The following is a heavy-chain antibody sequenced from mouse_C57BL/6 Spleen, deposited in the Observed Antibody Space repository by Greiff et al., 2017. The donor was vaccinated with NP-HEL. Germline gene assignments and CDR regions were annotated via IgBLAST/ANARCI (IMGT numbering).Heavy chain of an antibody. CDR1: GYTFTSYD. J-gene: IGHJ4*01. Sequence: VQLQQSGPELVKPGASVKLSCKASGYTFTSYDINWVKQRPGQGLEWIGWIYPRDGSTKYNEKVKGKATLTVDTSSSTAYMELHSLTSADSAVYFCAREGTTTVGAMDYWGQGTSVTVSS. CDR2: IYPRDGST. CDR3: AREGTTTVGAMDY. V-gene: IGHV1-85*01. D-gene: IGHD1-1*01.